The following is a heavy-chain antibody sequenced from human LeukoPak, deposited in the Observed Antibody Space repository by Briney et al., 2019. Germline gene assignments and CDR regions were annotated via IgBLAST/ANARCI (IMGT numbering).Heavy chain of an antibody. CDR2: IYYRGSA. J-gene: IGHJ4*02. CDR3: ASYSLGYCSSTSCAHLDY. D-gene: IGHD2-2*01. V-gene: IGHV4-59*08. CDR1: GGSISSYY. Sequence: PSETLSLTCTVSGGSISSYYWSWIRQPPGKGLEWIGYIYYRGSASYNPSLKSRVTISVDTSKNQFSLKLSSVTAADTAVYYCASYSLGYCSSTSCAHLDYWGQGTLVTVSS.